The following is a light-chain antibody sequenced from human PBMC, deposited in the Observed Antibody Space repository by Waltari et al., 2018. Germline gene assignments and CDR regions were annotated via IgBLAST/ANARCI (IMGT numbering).Light chain of an antibody. CDR2: DAS. CDR3: QQYDDLLT. Sequence: DIQMTQSPSSLSASVGDRVTITCQASQDISNYLNWYQQKPGKAPKLLIYDASNLEGGVPSWFSGSGSGTDFTFTISSLQPEDIATYYCQQYDDLLTFGGGTKVEIK. V-gene: IGKV1-33*01. J-gene: IGKJ4*01. CDR1: QDISNY.